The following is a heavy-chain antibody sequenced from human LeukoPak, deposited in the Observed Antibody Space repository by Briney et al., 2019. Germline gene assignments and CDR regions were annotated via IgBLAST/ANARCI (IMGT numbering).Heavy chain of an antibody. CDR1: GFTFSSFG. CDR3: AKAYQGDAFDI. D-gene: IGHD2-2*01. CDR2: ISYDGSNK. J-gene: IGHJ3*02. V-gene: IGHV3-30*18. Sequence: GGSLRLSCAASGFTFSSFGMHWVRQAPGRGLEWVAVISYDGSNKYYADSVKGRFTISRDNSKTTLYLQMNSLRAEDTAVYYCAKAYQGDAFDIWGQGTMVTVSS.